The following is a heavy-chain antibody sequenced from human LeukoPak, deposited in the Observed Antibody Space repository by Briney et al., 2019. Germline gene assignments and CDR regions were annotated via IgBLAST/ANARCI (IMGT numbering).Heavy chain of an antibody. CDR1: GGSISSTTYY. V-gene: IGHV4-39*01. CDR3: GRQRAGATDY. CDR2: IYYSGTT. J-gene: IGHJ4*02. Sequence: SETLSLTCTVSGGSISSTTYYWGWIRQPPGKGLEWIGTIYYSGTTSYNPSLKSRVTMSVDTSKSQFSLKLSSVTAADTGVYYCGRQRAGATDYWGQGTLVTVSS. D-gene: IGHD1-26*01.